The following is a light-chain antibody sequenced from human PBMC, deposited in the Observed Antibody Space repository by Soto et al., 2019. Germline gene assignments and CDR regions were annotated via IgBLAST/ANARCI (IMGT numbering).Light chain of an antibody. Sequence: QSVLTQPASVSGSPGQSITISCTGTSSDVGGYNYVSWYQQHPGKAPKLMIYEVSNRPSGVSNRFSGSKSGNTASLTISGLQAEDEADYYCSSSISRSTRVFGGGTKLTV. CDR2: EVS. CDR1: SSDVGGYNY. V-gene: IGLV2-14*01. CDR3: SSSISRSTRV. J-gene: IGLJ3*02.